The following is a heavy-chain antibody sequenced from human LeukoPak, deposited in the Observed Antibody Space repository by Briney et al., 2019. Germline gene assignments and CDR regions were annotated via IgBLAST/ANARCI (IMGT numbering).Heavy chain of an antibody. D-gene: IGHD6-19*01. J-gene: IGHJ4*02. CDR3: AREGSGVAGHFDY. CDR1: GFTFSSYR. CDR2: ISSSSSYI. Sequence: GGSLRLSFAAPGFTFSSYRMNWVRRAPGKGLDWVSSISSSSSYIYYADSVKGRFTMSRDNAKNSLYLQMNSLRAEDTAVYYCAREGSGVAGHFDYWGQGTLVTVSS. V-gene: IGHV3-21*01.